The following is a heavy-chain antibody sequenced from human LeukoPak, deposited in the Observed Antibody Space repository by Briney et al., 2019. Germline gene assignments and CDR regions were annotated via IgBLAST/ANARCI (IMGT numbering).Heavy chain of an antibody. CDR2: IRYDGSDK. CDR3: AKDEGAPDIVVVPAAMVE. J-gene: IGHJ4*02. Sequence: GGSLRLSCAASGFSFSSYGMHWVRQAPGKGLEWVTFIRYDGSDKFYADSVKGRFTTSRDNSRSTLYPQMNSLRPEDTAVYYCAKDEGAPDIVVVPAAMVEWGQGTLVTVSS. D-gene: IGHD2-2*01. CDR1: GFSFSSYG. V-gene: IGHV3-30*02.